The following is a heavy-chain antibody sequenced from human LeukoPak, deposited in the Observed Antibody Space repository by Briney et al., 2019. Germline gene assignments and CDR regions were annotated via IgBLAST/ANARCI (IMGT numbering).Heavy chain of an antibody. V-gene: IGHV1-69*01. CDR2: IIPIFGTA. J-gene: IGHJ6*02. CDR3: ASPRPDYGDYVGYYGMDV. CDR1: GGTFSSYA. Sequence: SVKVSCKASGGTFSSYAISWVRQAPGQGLEWMGGIIPIFGTANYAQKFQGRVTITADESTSTAYMELSSLRSEDTAVYYCASPRPDYGDYVGYYGMDVWGQGTTVTVSS. D-gene: IGHD4-17*01.